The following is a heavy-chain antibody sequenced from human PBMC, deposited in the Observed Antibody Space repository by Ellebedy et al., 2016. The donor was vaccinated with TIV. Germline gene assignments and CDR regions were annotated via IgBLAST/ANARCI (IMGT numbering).Heavy chain of an antibody. CDR1: GFTFTSYG. J-gene: IGHJ4*02. V-gene: IGHV3-30-3*01. Sequence: GESLKISCAAFGFTFTSYGLHWVRQAPGKGLEWVAFVSYDGFSTYYTNSAKGRFSISRDNSKSTLFLQMTRLRAEDTAVYFCVRGKGYDFGEEWGQGTLVSVSS. CDR3: VRGKGYDFGEE. CDR2: VSYDGFST. D-gene: IGHD4-17*01.